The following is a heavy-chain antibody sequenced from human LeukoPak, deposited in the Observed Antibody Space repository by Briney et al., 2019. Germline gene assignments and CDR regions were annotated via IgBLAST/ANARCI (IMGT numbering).Heavy chain of an antibody. V-gene: IGHV1-2*02. D-gene: IGHD1-1*01. CDR2: INPNSGGT. Sequence: ASVTVSCKASGYTFTGYYMHWVRQAPGQGLEWMGWINPNSGGTNYAQKFQGRVTMTRDTSISTAYMELSRLRSDDTAVYYCARFSKGLEPRLGYWGQGTLVTVSS. CDR1: GYTFTGYY. CDR3: ARFSKGLEPRLGY. J-gene: IGHJ4*02.